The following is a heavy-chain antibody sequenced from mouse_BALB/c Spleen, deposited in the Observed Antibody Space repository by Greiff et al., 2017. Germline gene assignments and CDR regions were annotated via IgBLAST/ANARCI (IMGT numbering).Heavy chain of an antibody. D-gene: IGHD2-3*01. J-gene: IGHJ4*01. V-gene: IGHV1S81*02. CDR3: TRNDGYYFYAMDY. Sequence: VKLQQPGAELVKPGASVKLSCKASGYTFTSYYMYWVKQRPGQGLEWIGGINPSNGGTNFNEKFKSKATLTVDKSSSTAYMQLSSLTSEDSAVYYCTRNDGYYFYAMDYWGQGTSVTVSS. CDR2: INPSNGGT. CDR1: GYTFTSYY.